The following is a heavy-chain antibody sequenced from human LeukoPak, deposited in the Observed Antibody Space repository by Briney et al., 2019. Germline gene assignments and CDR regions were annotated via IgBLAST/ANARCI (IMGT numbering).Heavy chain of an antibody. CDR1: GFTFSSYG. CDR2: ISYDGSNK. D-gene: IGHD3/OR15-3a*01. V-gene: IGHV3-30*18. J-gene: IGHJ4*02. CDR3: AKDIGHEGTYYFDY. Sequence: PGGSLRLSCAASGFTFSSYGMHWVRQAPGKGLEWVAVISYDGSNKYYADSVKGRFTISRDNSKNTLYLQMNSLRAEDTAVYYCAKDIGHEGTYYFDYWGQGTLVTVSS.